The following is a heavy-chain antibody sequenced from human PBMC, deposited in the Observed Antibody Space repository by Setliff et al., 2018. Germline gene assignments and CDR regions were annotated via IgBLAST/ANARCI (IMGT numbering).Heavy chain of an antibody. J-gene: IGHJ4*02. D-gene: IGHD3-22*01. CDR1: GGSISSGSYY. CDR2: IYTSGST. V-gene: IGHV4-61*02. CDR3: ARGAGWCCDSSGYYYDY. Sequence: KPSETLSLTCTVSGGSISSGSYYWSWIRQPAGKGLEWIGRIYTSGSTNYNPSLKSRVTISVDTSKNQFSLKLSSVTAADTAVYYCARGAGWCCDSSGYYYDYWGQGTLVT.